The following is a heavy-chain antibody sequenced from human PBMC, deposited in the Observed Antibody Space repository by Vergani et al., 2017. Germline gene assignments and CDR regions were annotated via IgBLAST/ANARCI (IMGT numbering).Heavy chain of an antibody. Sequence: QVQLQESGPGLVKPSETLSLTCTVSGGSISSYYWSWIRQPPGKGLEWIGYIYYSGSTNYNPSLKSRVTISVDTSKNQFSLTLSPVTAADTAVYYCARISSLGGSYVVDYWGQGTLVTVSS. J-gene: IGHJ4*02. D-gene: IGHD1-26*01. CDR3: ARISSLGGSYVVDY. V-gene: IGHV4-59*08. CDR1: GGSISSYY. CDR2: IYYSGST.